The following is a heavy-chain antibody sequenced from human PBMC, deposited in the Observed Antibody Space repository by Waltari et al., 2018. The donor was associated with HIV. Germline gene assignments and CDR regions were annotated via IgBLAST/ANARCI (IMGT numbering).Heavy chain of an antibody. CDR2: ISVYNDNT. CDR3: ARAPMTTVTSRGFDI. CDR1: GYPFPRSG. J-gene: IGHJ3*02. V-gene: IGHV1-18*01. D-gene: IGHD4-17*01. Sequence: QVQLVQSGAEVKKPGASLKVSCKASGYPFPRSGTSWVRQAPGQGLEWIGWISVYNDNTKYAQKIQDRLNMTTDSPTSTAYMELRSLRSDDTAVYYCARAPMTTVTSRGFDIWGQGTMVIVSS.